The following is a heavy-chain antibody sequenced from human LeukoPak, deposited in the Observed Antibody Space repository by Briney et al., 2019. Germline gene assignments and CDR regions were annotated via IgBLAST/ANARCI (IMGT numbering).Heavy chain of an antibody. CDR3: ARVIYYYDSSGQRADAFDI. V-gene: IGHV3-21*01. CDR2: ISSSSSYI. CDR1: GFTFSSYS. Sequence: GGSLRLSGAASGFTFSSYSMNWFRQAPGKGLEGVSSISSSSSYIYYADSVKGRFTISRDNAKNSLYLQMNSLRAEDTAVYYCARVIYYYDSSGQRADAFDIWGQGTMVTVSS. D-gene: IGHD3-22*01. J-gene: IGHJ3*02.